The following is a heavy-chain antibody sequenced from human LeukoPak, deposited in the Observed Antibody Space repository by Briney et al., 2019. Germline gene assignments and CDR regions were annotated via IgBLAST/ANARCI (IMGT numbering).Heavy chain of an antibody. D-gene: IGHD3-16*01. CDR1: GFTFSSYS. Sequence: PGGSLRLSCAASGFTFSSYSMNWARQAPGKGLEWVSSISSSSSYIYYADSVKGRFTISRDNAKNSLYLQMNSLRAEDTAVYYCARASVGGSWFGAFDIWGQGTMVTVSS. CDR3: ARASVGGSWFGAFDI. CDR2: ISSSSSYI. J-gene: IGHJ3*02. V-gene: IGHV3-21*01.